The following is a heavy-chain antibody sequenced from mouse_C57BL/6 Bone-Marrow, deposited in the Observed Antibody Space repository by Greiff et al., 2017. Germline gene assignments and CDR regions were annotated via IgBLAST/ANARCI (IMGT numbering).Heavy chain of an antibody. V-gene: IGHV1-64*01. CDR3: ARACYMSCLAY. Sequence: QVQLQQPGAELVKPGASVKLSCKASGYTFTSYWMHWVKQRPGQGLEWIGMIHPTSGSTNYNEKFKSKATLTVDKSSSTAYMQISSLKTEDTAVYYCARACYMSCLAYWGQGTLVTVSA. CDR2: IHPTSGST. D-gene: IGHD2-12*01. J-gene: IGHJ3*01. CDR1: GYTFTSYW.